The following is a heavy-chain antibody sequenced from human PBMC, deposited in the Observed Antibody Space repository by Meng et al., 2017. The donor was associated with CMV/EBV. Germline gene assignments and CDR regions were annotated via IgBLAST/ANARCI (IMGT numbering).Heavy chain of an antibody. J-gene: IGHJ4*02. CDR3: ARVGGAIDY. V-gene: IGHV4-59*01. CDR2: IYYSGST. D-gene: IGHD1-26*01. Sequence: TRSLTCTVSGGSSSSYYWSWIRQPPGKGLEWIGYIYYSGSTNYNPSLKSRVTISVDTSKNQFSLKLSSVTAADTAVYYCARVGGAIDYWGQGTLVTVSS. CDR1: GGSSSSYY.